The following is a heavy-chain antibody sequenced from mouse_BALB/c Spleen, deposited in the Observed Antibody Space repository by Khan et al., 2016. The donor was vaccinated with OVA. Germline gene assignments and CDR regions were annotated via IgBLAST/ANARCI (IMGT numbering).Heavy chain of an antibody. CDR1: GYTFTDYV. J-gene: IGHJ1*01. CDR3: AQARYFDV. CDR2: IYPGSGNS. Sequence: QVQLKESGPELVKPGPSVKMSCKASGYTFTDYVITWVRQRTGQGLEWIGEIYPGSGNSYYYEKIKDKAILTADKHSNTSYMQLNSLATEDSAVYFCAQARYFDVWGAGTTVTVSS. V-gene: IGHV1-77*01.